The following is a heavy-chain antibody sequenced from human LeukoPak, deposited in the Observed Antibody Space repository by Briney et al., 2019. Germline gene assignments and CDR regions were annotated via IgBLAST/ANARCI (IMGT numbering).Heavy chain of an antibody. Sequence: SETLSLTCTVSGGSISSHYWSWIRQPPGKGLEWIGYIYYSGSTNYNPSLKSRVTISVDTSKNQFSLKVSSVTAADTAVYYCARANRRRWLQFGWFDPWGQGTLVTVSS. CDR3: ARANRRRWLQFGWFDP. V-gene: IGHV4-59*11. CDR2: IYYSGST. CDR1: GGSISSHY. D-gene: IGHD5-24*01. J-gene: IGHJ5*02.